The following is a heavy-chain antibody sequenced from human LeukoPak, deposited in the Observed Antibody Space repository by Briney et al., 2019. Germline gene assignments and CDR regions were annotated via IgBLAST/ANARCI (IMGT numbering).Heavy chain of an antibody. J-gene: IGHJ4*02. CDR2: IYHSGST. CDR3: ARKTALYGHFDY. Sequence: SGTLSLTCAVSGGSISSGNWWSWVRQPPGKGLEWIGEIYHSGSTNYSPSLKSRVTMSVDKSKNQFSLKLSSVTAADTAVYYCARKTALYGHFDYWGQGTLVTVFS. D-gene: IGHD3-10*01. CDR1: GGSISSGNW. V-gene: IGHV4-4*02.